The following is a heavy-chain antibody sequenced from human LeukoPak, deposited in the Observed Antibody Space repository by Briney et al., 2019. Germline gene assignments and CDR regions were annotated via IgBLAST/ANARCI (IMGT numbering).Heavy chain of an antibody. J-gene: IGHJ4*02. D-gene: IGHD5-24*01. CDR1: GGSCDDYY. CDR3: ARGRDRSKAGDH. Sequence: SETLSLTCAVYGGSCDDYYCSSLRHPPGNGLEWIGEIHPSGIFYYNSSLLSRVTISIDTSKSQFSLRLTSVTAADTAFYYCARGRDRSKAGDHWGQGSLVTVSS. CDR2: IHPSGIF. V-gene: IGHV4-34*01.